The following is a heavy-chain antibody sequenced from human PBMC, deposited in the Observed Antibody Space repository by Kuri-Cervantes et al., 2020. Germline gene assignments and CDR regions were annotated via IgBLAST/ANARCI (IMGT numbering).Heavy chain of an antibody. CDR2: IYTSGST. D-gene: IGHD3-22*01. CDR1: GGSISSGSYY. Sequence: SETLSLTCTVSGGSISSGSYYWSWIRQPAGKGLEWIGRIYTSGSTNYNPSLKSRVTISVDTSKNQFSLKLSSVTVADTAVYYCAREPPPSYYYDISPLDPWGQGTLVTVSS. V-gene: IGHV4-61*02. CDR3: AREPPPSYYYDISPLDP. J-gene: IGHJ5*02.